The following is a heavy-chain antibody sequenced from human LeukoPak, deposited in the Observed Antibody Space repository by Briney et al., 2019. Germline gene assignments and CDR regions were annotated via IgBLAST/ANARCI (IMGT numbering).Heavy chain of an antibody. Sequence: PGGSLRLSCAASGVTFSSYSMNWVRQAPGKGLEWVSSISSSSSYIYYADSVKGRFTISRDNAKNSLYLQMNSLRAEDTAVYYCARDLRGFSSPSGYYFDYWGQGTLVTVSS. CDR1: GVTFSSYS. D-gene: IGHD6-6*01. CDR2: ISSSSSYI. V-gene: IGHV3-21*01. CDR3: ARDLRGFSSPSGYYFDY. J-gene: IGHJ4*02.